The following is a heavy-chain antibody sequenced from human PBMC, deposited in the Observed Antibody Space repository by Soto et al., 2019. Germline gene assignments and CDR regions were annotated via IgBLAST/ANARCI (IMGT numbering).Heavy chain of an antibody. CDR1: GFTFSSYG. CDR3: ARETRNYYDSSGNDAFDI. V-gene: IGHV3-33*08. CDR2: IWYDGSNK. Sequence: PGGSLRLSCAASGFTFSSYGMHWVRQAPGKGLEWVAVIWYDGSNKYYADSVKGRFTISRDNSKSTLYLQMNSLRAEDTAVYYCARETRNYYDSSGNDAFDIWGQGTMVTVSS. D-gene: IGHD3-22*01. J-gene: IGHJ3*02.